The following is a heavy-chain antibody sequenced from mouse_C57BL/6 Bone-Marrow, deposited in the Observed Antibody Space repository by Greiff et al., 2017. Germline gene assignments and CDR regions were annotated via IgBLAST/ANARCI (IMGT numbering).Heavy chain of an antibody. Sequence: VQLQQPGAELVMPGASVKLSCKASGYTFTSYWMHWVKQRPGQGLEWIGEIDPSDSYTNYNQKFKGKSTLTVDKSSSTAYMQLSSLTSEDSAVYYCARGIAYYSTLYFDYWGQGTTLTVSS. CDR3: ARGIAYYSTLYFDY. V-gene: IGHV1-69*01. CDR1: GYTFTSYW. CDR2: IDPSDSYT. J-gene: IGHJ2*01. D-gene: IGHD2-5*01.